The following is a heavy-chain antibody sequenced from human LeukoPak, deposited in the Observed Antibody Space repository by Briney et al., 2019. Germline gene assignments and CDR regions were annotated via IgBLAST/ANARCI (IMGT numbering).Heavy chain of an antibody. V-gene: IGHV3-11*04. J-gene: IGHJ3*02. CDR3: ARPRYCSGTSCYEDAFDI. Sequence: PGGSLRLSCAASGFTFTDYYMSWIRQAPGKGLEWLSYISGSGTITYYGDSVKGRFTISRDNAKNSQYLQMNSLRAEDTAVYYCARPRYCSGTSCYEDAFDIWGQGTMVTVSS. D-gene: IGHD2-2*01. CDR1: GFTFTDYY. CDR2: ISGSGTIT.